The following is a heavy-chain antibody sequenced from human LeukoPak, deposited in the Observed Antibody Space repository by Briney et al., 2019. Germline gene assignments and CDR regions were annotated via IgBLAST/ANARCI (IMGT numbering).Heavy chain of an antibody. J-gene: IGHJ6*03. CDR1: GFTFSSYW. V-gene: IGHV3-74*01. D-gene: IGHD3-3*01. CDR3: ARVGELRLSYYYYYYMDD. Sequence: GGSLRLSCAASGFTFSSYWMHWVRQAPGKGLVWVSRINSDGSSTSYADSVKGRFTISRDNAKNTLYLQVNSLRAEDTAVYYCARVGELRLSYYYYYYMDDWGKGTTVTVYS. CDR2: INSDGSST.